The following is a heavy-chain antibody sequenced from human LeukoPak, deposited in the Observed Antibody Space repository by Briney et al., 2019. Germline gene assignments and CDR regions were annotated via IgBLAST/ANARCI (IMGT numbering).Heavy chain of an antibody. J-gene: IGHJ4*02. CDR1: GFTLNNYE. Sequence: GGSLRLSCVASGFTLNNYEMTWVRQAPGKGLEWISYISSSGSTIFYADSVKGRFTISRDNAKNSLYLQMNTLRADDTAIYYCARDRSNYFDYWGQGTLVTVSS. CDR3: ARDRSNYFDY. CDR2: ISSSGSTI. V-gene: IGHV3-48*03.